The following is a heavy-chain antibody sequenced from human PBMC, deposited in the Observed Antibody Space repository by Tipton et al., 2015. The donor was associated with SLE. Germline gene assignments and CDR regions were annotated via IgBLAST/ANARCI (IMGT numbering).Heavy chain of an antibody. J-gene: IGHJ2*01. CDR3: ARGDWYFDL. Sequence: TLSLTCAVYGGSFSGYYWGWIRQPPGKGLEWIGELNHSGSTNYNPSLKSRVTISVDTSKNQFSLKLSSVTAADTAVYYCARGDWYFDLWGRGTLVTVSS. CDR2: LNHSGST. V-gene: IGHV4-34*01. CDR1: GGSFSGYY.